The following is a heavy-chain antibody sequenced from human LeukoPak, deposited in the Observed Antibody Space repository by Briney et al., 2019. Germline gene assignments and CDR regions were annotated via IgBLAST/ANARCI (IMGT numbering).Heavy chain of an antibody. CDR1: GGSISSYY. D-gene: IGHD2-2*02. V-gene: IGHV4-4*07. CDR2: IYTSGST. CDR3: ARDLGYCSSTSSYKCTNWFDP. J-gene: IGHJ5*02. Sequence: SETLSLTCTVSGGSISSYYWSWIRQPVGKGLEWIGRIYTSGSTNYDPSLKSRVTMSVDTSKNQFSLKLSSVTAADTAVYYCARDLGYCSSTSSYKCTNWFDPWGQGTLVTVSS.